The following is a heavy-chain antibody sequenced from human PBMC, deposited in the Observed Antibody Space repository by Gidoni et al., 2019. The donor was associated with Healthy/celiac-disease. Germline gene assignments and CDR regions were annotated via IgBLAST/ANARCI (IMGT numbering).Heavy chain of an antibody. Sequence: EVQLVESGGGLVTPGGSLSLSCAASGFTFSSYSMNWVRQAPGKGLEWVSSISSSSSYIYYADSVKGRFTISRDNAKNSLYLQMNSLRAEDTAVYYCARDLSAAGTDYWGQGTLVTVSS. CDR3: ARDLSAAGTDY. CDR2: ISSSSSYI. J-gene: IGHJ4*02. V-gene: IGHV3-21*01. CDR1: GFTFSSYS. D-gene: IGHD6-13*01.